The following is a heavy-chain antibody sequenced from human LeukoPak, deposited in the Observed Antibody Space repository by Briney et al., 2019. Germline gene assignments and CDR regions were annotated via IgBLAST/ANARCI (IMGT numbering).Heavy chain of an antibody. CDR3: ATGSGDFDH. CDR2: VLNTGTT. CDR1: GASITSWY. Sequence: SETLSLTCTVSGASITSWYWSWLRQPAGKRLEWIGRVLNTGTTNYNPSLKSRVTMSLDTSKSQISLSTKSVTAADTAVCYCATGSGDFDHWGHGTRVTISS. V-gene: IGHV4-4*07. D-gene: IGHD1-1*01. J-gene: IGHJ4*01.